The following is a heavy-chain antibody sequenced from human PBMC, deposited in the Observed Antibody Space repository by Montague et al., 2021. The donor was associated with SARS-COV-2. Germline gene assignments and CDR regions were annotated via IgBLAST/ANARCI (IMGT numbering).Heavy chain of an antibody. CDR2: ITYDGSNT. D-gene: IGHD1-26*01. J-gene: IGHJ4*02. Sequence: SLRLSCAASGLTFSSHAMHWVRQAPGKGLVWVSLITYDGSNTCYADSVKGRFTISRDNSKNTLYLQMNSLRAEDTAVYYCARDDVSGSYFGSFDYWGQGTLVTVSS. CDR3: ARDDVSGSYFGSFDY. CDR1: GLTFSSHA. V-gene: IGHV3-74*01.